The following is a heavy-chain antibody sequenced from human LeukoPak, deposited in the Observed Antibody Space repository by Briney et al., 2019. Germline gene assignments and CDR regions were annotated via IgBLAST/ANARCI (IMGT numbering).Heavy chain of an antibody. CDR1: GGSFSGYY. V-gene: IGHV4-34*01. J-gene: IGHJ3*02. CDR2: INHSGST. Sequence: SETLSLTCAVYGGSFSGYYWSWIRQPPGKGLEWIGEINHSGSTNYNPSLKSRVTISVDTSKNQFSLKLNSVTAADTAVYYCARITYGDNHFDIWGQGTMVTVSS. CDR3: ARITYGDNHFDI. D-gene: IGHD4-23*01.